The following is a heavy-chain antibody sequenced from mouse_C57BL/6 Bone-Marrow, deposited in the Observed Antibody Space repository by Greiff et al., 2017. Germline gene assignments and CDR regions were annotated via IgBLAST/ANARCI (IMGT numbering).Heavy chain of an antibody. CDR3: ARGNFDD. CDR1: GFTFSDYG. Sequence: DVKLVESGGGLVKPGGSLKLSCAASGFTFSDYGMHWVRQAPETGLEWVAYISSCSSTIYYADTVKGRFTISRDKAKNTLFLQMTSLRSEDTAMYYCARGNFDDWGQGTTLTVSS. J-gene: IGHJ2*01. CDR2: ISSCSSTI. V-gene: IGHV5-17*01.